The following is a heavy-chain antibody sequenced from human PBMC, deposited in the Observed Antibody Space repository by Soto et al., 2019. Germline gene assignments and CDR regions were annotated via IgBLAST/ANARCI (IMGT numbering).Heavy chain of an antibody. CDR3: AREDSISWYRFDP. CDR1: GGSISSGGYY. CDR2: IYYSGST. J-gene: IGHJ5*02. Sequence: SETLSLTCTVSGGSISSGGYYWSWIRQHPGKGLEWIGYIYYSGSTYYNPSLKSRVTISVDTSKNQFSLKLSSVTAADTAVYYCAREDSISWYRFDPWGLGTLVTASS. D-gene: IGHD6-13*01. V-gene: IGHV4-31*03.